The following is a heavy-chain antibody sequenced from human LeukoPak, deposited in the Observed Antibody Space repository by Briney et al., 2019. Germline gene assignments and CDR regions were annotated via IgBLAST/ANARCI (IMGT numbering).Heavy chain of an antibody. CDR3: ARSGYGKIFVY. CDR1: AFTFSSYA. V-gene: IGHV3-23*01. D-gene: IGHD3-10*01. Sequence: PGESMTLSWPPSAFTFSSYAISWVRQAPGNLLEWVSSTSDIVDSTYYPHSVKGRFTISRDNSKNTLYLPMNSLRAEDTAVYYCARSGYGKIFVYCGQGTLLTVSS. J-gene: IGHJ4*02. CDR2: TSDIVDST.